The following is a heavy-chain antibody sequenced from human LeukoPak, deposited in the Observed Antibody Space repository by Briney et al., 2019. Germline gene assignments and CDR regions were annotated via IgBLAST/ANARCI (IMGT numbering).Heavy chain of an antibody. Sequence: PGGSLRLSCAASGFTFSSYAMSWVRQAPGKGPEWVSAISVTGGSTYYADSVEGRFTLSRDNSKNTLYLQMNSLRAEDTAVYYCAKGAAVAGTLLDYWGQGTLVSVSS. CDR3: AKGAAVAGTLLDY. CDR2: ISVTGGST. V-gene: IGHV3-23*01. CDR1: GFTFSSYA. D-gene: IGHD6-19*01. J-gene: IGHJ4*02.